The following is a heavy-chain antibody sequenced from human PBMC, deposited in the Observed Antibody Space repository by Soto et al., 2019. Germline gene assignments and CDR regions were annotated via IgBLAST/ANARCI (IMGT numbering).Heavy chain of an antibody. CDR1: GGSISSSSYY. D-gene: IGHD3-10*01. Sequence: SETLSLTCTVSGGSISSSSYYWGWIRQPPGKGLEWIGSIYYSGSTYYNPSLKSRVTISVDTSKNQFSLKLSSVTAADTAVYYCARGDVDYYGSGSDAFDIWGQGTMVTVS. J-gene: IGHJ3*02. CDR2: IYYSGST. CDR3: ARGDVDYYGSGSDAFDI. V-gene: IGHV4-39*07.